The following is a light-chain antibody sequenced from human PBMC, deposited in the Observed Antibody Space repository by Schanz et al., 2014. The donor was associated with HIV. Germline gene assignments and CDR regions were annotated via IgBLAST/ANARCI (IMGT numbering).Light chain of an antibody. J-gene: IGLJ1*01. V-gene: IGLV2-14*03. CDR3: SSYTSNSSPWV. CDR2: DAT. CDR1: TSDIGAYNY. Sequence: QSALTQPASVSGSPGQSITISCTGSTSDIGAYNYVSWYQHHPGKAPKLVIYDATDRPSGVSNRFIGSKSGNTASLTISGLRAEDEADYYCSSYTSNSSPWVFGTGTKVTVL.